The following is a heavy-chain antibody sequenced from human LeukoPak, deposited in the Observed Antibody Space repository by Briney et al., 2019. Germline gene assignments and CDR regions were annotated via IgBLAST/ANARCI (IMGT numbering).Heavy chain of an antibody. V-gene: IGHV4-4*07. CDR3: ARSRGTRSPWYFDL. D-gene: IGHD1-26*01. CDR1: GGSISSYY. J-gene: IGHJ2*01. CDR2: IYTSGST. Sequence: SETLSLTYTVSGGSISSYYWSWIRQPAGKGLEWIGRIYTSGSTNYNPSLKSRVTMSVDTSKNQFSLKLSSVTAADTAVYYCARSRGTRSPWYFDLWGRGTLVTVSS.